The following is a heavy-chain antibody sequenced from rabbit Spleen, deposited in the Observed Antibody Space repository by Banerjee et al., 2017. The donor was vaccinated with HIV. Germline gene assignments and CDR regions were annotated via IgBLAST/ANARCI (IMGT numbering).Heavy chain of an antibody. CDR3: ARNYVNTFDP. CDR2: INTITGKT. V-gene: IGHV1S45*01. CDR1: GVSFSDKDV. D-gene: IGHD1-1*01. Sequence: EQLEESGGGLVKPEGSLTLTCKASGVSFSDKDVMCWVRQAPGKGLEWIACINTITGKTVYASWAKGRFIMSKTSSTTVDLQMTSLTAADTATYFCARNYVNTFDPWGPGTLVTVS. J-gene: IGHJ2*01.